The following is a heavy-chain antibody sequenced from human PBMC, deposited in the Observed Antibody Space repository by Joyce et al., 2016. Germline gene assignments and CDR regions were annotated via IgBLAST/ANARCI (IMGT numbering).Heavy chain of an antibody. CDR1: GFDFSTYG. V-gene: IGHV3-30*18. CDR3: AKDDNTTYSSLDY. D-gene: IGHD2/OR15-2a*01. CDR2: ISVDGRNK. J-gene: IGHJ4*02. Sequence: QVQLGESGGGVVQPGRSLRLSCAASGFDFSTYGMHWVRQAPGMGLEWVAFISVDGRNKYYGDSVKGRFTLSRDNSKNTMSLQMNSLRVEDTALYYCAKDDNTTYSSLDYWGQVALVTVSS.